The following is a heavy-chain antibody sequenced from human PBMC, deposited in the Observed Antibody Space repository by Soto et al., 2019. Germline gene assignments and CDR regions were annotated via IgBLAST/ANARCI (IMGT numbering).Heavy chain of an antibody. J-gene: IGHJ3*02. V-gene: IGHV1-69*01. CDR1: GGTFSSYA. D-gene: IGHD3-9*01. Sequence: QVQLVQSGAEVKKPGSSVKVSCKASGGTFSSYAISWVRQAPGQGLEWMGGIIPIFGTANYAQKFQGRVTISADESTSTAYMERSRLRSEDTAVYYCGRVLPYDILSGRDAFDIWGQGTMVTVSS. CDR3: GRVLPYDILSGRDAFDI. CDR2: IIPIFGTA.